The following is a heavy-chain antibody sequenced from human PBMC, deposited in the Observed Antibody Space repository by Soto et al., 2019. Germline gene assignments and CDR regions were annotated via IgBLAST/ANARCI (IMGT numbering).Heavy chain of an antibody. V-gene: IGHV3-11*05. CDR1: GFTFSAVY. D-gene: IGHD6-19*01. Sequence: QVQLEESGGGLVKPGGSLRLSCAASGFTFSAVYMSWIRQAPNKGLEYISYISSSGTSANYADSVKGRFTISRDNAKNSLYLQMNSLRAEDTAVYYCARDRGAVTGQYFDYWGHAALVTVSS. CDR3: ARDRGAVTGQYFDY. CDR2: ISSSGTSA. J-gene: IGHJ4*01.